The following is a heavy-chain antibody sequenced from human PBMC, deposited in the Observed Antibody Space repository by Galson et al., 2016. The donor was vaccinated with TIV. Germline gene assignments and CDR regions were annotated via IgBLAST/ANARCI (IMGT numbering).Heavy chain of an antibody. J-gene: IGHJ4*02. CDR3: ARWGGGHFDY. Sequence: SLRLSCAASGFAFNFYQMNWVRQAPGKGLECISSISLNGHHIYYADSVKGRFTISRDNAESLVFLEMNSLRIDDTAIYYCARWGGGHFDYWGQGALVTVSS. V-gene: IGHV3-21*01. CDR2: ISLNGHHI. CDR1: GFAFNFYQ. D-gene: IGHD3-16*01.